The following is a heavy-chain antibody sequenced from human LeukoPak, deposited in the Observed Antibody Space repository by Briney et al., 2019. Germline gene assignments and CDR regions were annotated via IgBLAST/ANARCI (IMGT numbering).Heavy chain of an antibody. CDR2: ISAYNGNT. CDR1: GYTFTSYG. Sequence: ASVKVSCKASGYTFTSYGISWVRQAPGQGLEWMGWISAYNGNTNYAQKLQGRVTMTTDTSTSTDYMDLRSLRSDDTAVYYCAISSGYLFDYWGQGTLVTVSS. D-gene: IGHD3-22*01. CDR3: AISSGYLFDY. V-gene: IGHV1-18*01. J-gene: IGHJ4*02.